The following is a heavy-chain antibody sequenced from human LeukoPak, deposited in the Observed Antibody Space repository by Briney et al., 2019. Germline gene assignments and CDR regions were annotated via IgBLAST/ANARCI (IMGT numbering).Heavy chain of an antibody. D-gene: IGHD3-16*01. V-gene: IGHV4-39*01. CDR2: IYYGGST. J-gene: IGHJ6*02. CDR3: ARGREYGSYYYDGMDV. CDR1: GGSISSNNYY. Sequence: ASETLSLTCTVSGGSISSNNYYWGWIRQPPGKGLEWIGSIYYGGSTHYNPSLKSRVTISVDTSKNQFSLKLSSVTAADTAVYYCARGREYGSYYYDGMDVWGQGTTVTVSS.